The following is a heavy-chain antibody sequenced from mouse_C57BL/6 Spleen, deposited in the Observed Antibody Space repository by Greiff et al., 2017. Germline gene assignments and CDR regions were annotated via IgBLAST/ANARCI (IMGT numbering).Heavy chain of an antibody. Sequence: QVQLKESGAELVRPGASVKLSCKASGYTFTDYYINWVKQRPGQGLEWIARIYPGSGNTYYNEKFKGKATLTAEKSSSTAYMQLSSLTSEDSAVYFCARSEAGFDYWGQGTTLTVSS. CDR2: IYPGSGNT. V-gene: IGHV1-76*01. J-gene: IGHJ2*01. CDR1: GYTFTDYY. CDR3: ARSEAGFDY.